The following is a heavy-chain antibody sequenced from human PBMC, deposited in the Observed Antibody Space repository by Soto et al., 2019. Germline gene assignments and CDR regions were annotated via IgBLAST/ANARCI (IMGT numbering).Heavy chain of an antibody. Sequence: SETLSLTCTVSGGSISSYYWSWIRQPPGKGLEWIGYIYYSGSTNYNPSLKSRVTISVDTSKNQFSLKLSSVTAADTAVYYCARQSIAVAGFSIDYWGQGTLVTVSS. CDR1: GGSISSYY. J-gene: IGHJ4*02. CDR2: IYYSGST. D-gene: IGHD6-19*01. V-gene: IGHV4-59*08. CDR3: ARQSIAVAGFSIDY.